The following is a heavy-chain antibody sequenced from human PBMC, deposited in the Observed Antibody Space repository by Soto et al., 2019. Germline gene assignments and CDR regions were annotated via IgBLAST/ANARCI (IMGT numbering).Heavy chain of an antibody. D-gene: IGHD3-16*01. V-gene: IGHV6-1*01. CDR3: ARVTWGPLDY. Sequence: SPTLSLTCAISGDSVSSISATWNWIRQSPSRGLEWLGRTYYRSRWYNDYAVSVKSRITINPDTSKNQFFLQLNSVTPDDTAVYYCARVTWGPLDYWGQGTLVTVSS. CDR1: GDSVSSISAT. CDR2: TYYRSRWYN. J-gene: IGHJ4*02.